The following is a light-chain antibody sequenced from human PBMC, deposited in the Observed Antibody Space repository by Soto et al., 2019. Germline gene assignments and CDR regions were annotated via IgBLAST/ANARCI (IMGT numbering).Light chain of an antibody. J-gene: IGKJ1*01. CDR2: KAS. CDR1: QSISSW. Sequence: DIQMTQSPSTLSASVGDRVTITCRASQSISSWLAWYQQKPGKAPKLLIYKASSLESGVPSRFSGSGSGTEFTFTISSLQPDDFATYYCQQYNSYSTFGQGTKVEIE. V-gene: IGKV1-5*03. CDR3: QQYNSYST.